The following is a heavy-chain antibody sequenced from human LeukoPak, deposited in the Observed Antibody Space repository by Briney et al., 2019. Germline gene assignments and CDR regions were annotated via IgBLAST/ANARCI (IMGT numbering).Heavy chain of an antibody. CDR3: AREEYYGSGSYYKGPLFDY. V-gene: IGHV3-48*03. CDR1: GFTFSSYE. D-gene: IGHD3-10*01. J-gene: IGHJ4*02. CDR2: NSSSGSTI. Sequence: GGSLRLSCAASGFTFSSYEMNWVRQAPGKGLEWVSYNSSSGSTIYYADSVKGRFTISRDNAKNSLYLQMNSLRAEDTAVYYCAREEYYGSGSYYKGPLFDYWGQGTLVTVSS.